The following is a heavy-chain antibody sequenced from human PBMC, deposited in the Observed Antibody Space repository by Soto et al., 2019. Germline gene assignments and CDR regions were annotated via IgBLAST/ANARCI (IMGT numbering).Heavy chain of an antibody. V-gene: IGHV4-4*07. Sequence: XETLSLPFTVSGGSISSYYWSWIRQPAGKGLEWIGRIYTSGSTNYNPSLKSRVTMSVDTSKNQFSLKLSSVTAADTAVYYCARVRTNDYAEAFDIWGQGTMVTVSS. CDR2: IYTSGST. CDR1: GGSISSYY. CDR3: ARVRTNDYAEAFDI. D-gene: IGHD2-2*01. J-gene: IGHJ3*02.